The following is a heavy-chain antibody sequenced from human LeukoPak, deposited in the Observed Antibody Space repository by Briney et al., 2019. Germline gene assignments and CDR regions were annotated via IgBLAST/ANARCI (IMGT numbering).Heavy chain of an antibody. Sequence: PGGSLRLSCAASGFTLSSYAMSWVRQAPGKGLECVSAISGSGGSTYYADSVKGRFTNSRDNSKNTLYLQMNSLRAEDTAVYYCAKAGFGYYFDYWGQGTLVTVSS. CDR2: ISGSGGST. D-gene: IGHD3-3*01. V-gene: IGHV3-23*01. CDR1: GFTLSSYA. CDR3: AKAGFGYYFDY. J-gene: IGHJ4*02.